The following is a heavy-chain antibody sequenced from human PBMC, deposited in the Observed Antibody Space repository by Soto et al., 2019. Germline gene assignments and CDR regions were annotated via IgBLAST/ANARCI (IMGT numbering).Heavy chain of an antibody. V-gene: IGHV4-4*02. J-gene: IGHJ4*02. CDR3: ARQLERRDLPEGFDY. CDR2: IFHSGLT. D-gene: IGHD1-1*01. CDR1: GGSISSSHW. Sequence: QVQLQESGPGLVKPSGTLSLTCAVSGGSISSSHWWSWVRQSPGKGLEWLGEIFHSGLTHYNPSLKSRLTISVDKSKNQFSLKLTSVTAADTALYYCARQLERRDLPEGFDYWGQGILATVSS.